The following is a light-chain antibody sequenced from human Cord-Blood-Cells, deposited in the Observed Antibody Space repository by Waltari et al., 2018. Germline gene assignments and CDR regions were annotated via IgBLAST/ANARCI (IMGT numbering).Light chain of an antibody. CDR2: RNS. CDR3: QSYDSSLSGAV. J-gene: IGLJ7*01. Sequence: QSVLTQPTSVSGAPGQRVTISCTGSSSNIGAGYDVHWYQQLPGTAPKLLIYRNSSRPSGVPDRFSGSKSGTSAALAITGLQAEDEADYYCQSYDSSLSGAVFGGGTQLTVL. V-gene: IGLV1-40*01. CDR1: SSNIGAGYD.